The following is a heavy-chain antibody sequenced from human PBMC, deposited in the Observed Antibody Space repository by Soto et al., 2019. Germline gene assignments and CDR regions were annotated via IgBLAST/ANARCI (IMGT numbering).Heavy chain of an antibody. CDR2: INPNSGGT. J-gene: IGHJ4*02. CDR1: GYTFTGYY. CDR3: ARGGGIVVVTASYDH. D-gene: IGHD2-21*02. V-gene: IGHV1-2*04. Sequence: ASVKVSCKASGYTFTGYYMHWVRQAPGQGLEWMGWINPNSGGTNYAQKFQGWVTMTSDTSTSTVHMELGSLTSEDTAVYYCARGGGIVVVTASYDHWGQGTLVTVSS.